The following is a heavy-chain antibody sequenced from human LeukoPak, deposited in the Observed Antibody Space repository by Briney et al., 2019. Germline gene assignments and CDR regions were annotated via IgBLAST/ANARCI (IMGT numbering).Heavy chain of an antibody. D-gene: IGHD1-1*01. CDR1: GYRFPSYY. CDR2: INPNNGAT. CDR3: ARDHGTDGTTFTLNFDC. J-gene: IGHJ4*02. V-gene: IGHV1-2*02. Sequence: GASVKVSCKASGYRFPSYYIHWVRQAPGQGLEWMGWINPNNGATKYAQKFQGGVTLTTDTSLTTVFMELTWLTSDVTATYYCARDHGTDGTTFTLNFDCWGQGTLVTVSS.